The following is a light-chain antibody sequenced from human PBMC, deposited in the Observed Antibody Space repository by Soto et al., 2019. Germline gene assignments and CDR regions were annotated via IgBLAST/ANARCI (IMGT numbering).Light chain of an antibody. CDR1: QSLSNW. Sequence: IQMSQSPSTLSATVGDRVTITCRASQSLSNWLAWYQQKPGKAHKLLIYDASSLETGVPSRFSGSGSGTEFTLIISSLQPDDFATYYCQQYSSYPWTFGQGTMVDIK. CDR3: QQYSSYPWT. CDR2: DAS. J-gene: IGKJ1*01. V-gene: IGKV1-5*01.